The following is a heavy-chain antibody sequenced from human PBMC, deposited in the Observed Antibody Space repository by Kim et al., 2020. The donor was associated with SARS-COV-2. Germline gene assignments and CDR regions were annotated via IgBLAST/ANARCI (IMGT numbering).Heavy chain of an antibody. Sequence: GGSLRLSCAASGFTVSSNYMSWVRQAPGRGLEWVSVFYSGGRTYYADSAKGRFTISRDNSKNTLYLQMNSLRAEDSAVYYCARAEVGWESGMGVWGQGTTVTVSS. CDR2: FYSGGRT. D-gene: IGHD1-26*01. J-gene: IGHJ6*02. CDR3: ARAEVGWESGMGV. CDR1: GFTVSSNY. V-gene: IGHV3-53*01.